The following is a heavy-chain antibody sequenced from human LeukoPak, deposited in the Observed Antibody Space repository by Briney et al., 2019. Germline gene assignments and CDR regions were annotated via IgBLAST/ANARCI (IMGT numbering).Heavy chain of an antibody. J-gene: IGHJ5*02. V-gene: IGHV1-18*01. CDR2: ISAYKGNT. CDR3: ARHCSGGSWYSFDP. CDR1: GYTFTSYG. D-gene: IGHD2-15*01. Sequence: ASVKVSCKASGYTFTSYGITWVRQAPGQGLEWMGWISAYKGNTNYAQKLQGRVTMTTDASTNTAYMELRSLSSDDTAVYYCARHCSGGSWYSFDPWGQGTLVTVSS.